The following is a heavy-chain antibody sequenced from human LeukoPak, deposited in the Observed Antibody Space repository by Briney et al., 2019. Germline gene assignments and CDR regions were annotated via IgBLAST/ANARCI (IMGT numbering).Heavy chain of an antibody. CDR2: INPNSGGT. CDR3: ARGHDSSGYPPDY. J-gene: IGHJ4*02. Sequence: ASVKVSCKASGYTFTGYYMHWVRQAPGQGLEWMGWINPNSGGTNYAQKFQGRVTMTRDTSISTVYMELSRLRSDDTAVYYCARGHDSSGYPPDYWGQGTLVTVSS. CDR1: GYTFTGYY. V-gene: IGHV1-2*02. D-gene: IGHD3-22*01.